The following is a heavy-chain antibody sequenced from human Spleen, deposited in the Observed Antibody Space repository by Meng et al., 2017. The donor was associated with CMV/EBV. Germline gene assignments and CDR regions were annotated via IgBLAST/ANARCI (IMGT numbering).Heavy chain of an antibody. J-gene: IGHJ3*02. Sequence: GGSLRLSCAASGFTFSDYYMSWVRQAPGKGLEWVSVIYSGGSTYYADSVKGRFTISRDNSKNTLYLQMNSLRAEDTAVYYCARERRIPRFLEWSYAFDIWGQGTMVTVSS. CDR1: GFTFSDYY. D-gene: IGHD3-3*01. CDR3: ARERRIPRFLEWSYAFDI. V-gene: IGHV3-53*01. CDR2: IYSGGST.